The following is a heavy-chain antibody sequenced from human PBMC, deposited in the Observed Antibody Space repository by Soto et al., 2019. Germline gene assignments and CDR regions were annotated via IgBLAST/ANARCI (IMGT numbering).Heavy chain of an antibody. CDR3: AKETTLVNDSDY. CDR2: ISGSGGST. Sequence: EVQLLESGGGLVQPGGSLRLSCAASGYTFSSYAMSWVRQAPGKGLEWVSAISGSGGSTYYADSVKGRFTISRDISKNTRFRQMNSLRAEDTAVDYCAKETTLVNDSDYWGQGTLVTVSS. D-gene: IGHD5-18*01. V-gene: IGHV3-23*01. J-gene: IGHJ4*02. CDR1: GYTFSSYA.